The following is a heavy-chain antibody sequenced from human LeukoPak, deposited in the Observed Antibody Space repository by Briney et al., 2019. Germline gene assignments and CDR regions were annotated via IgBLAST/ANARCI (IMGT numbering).Heavy chain of an antibody. CDR1: ADSISNDYF. V-gene: IGHV4-38-2*02. D-gene: IGHD3/OR15-3a*01. J-gene: IGHJ4*02. CDR3: ARAQGNGLIDF. Sequence: PSETLSLTCTVSADSISNDYFWGWIRQPPGKGLEWIGSIYHSGSTYYNPSLKSRVTISVDTSKNQFSLKLISVTAADTADYYCARAQGNGLIDFWGQGTLVTVSS. CDR2: IYHSGST.